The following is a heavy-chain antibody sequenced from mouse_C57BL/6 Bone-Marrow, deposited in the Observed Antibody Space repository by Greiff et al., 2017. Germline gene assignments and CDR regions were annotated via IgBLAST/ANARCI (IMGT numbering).Heavy chain of an antibody. CDR3: ARSGLYGSSYDYAMDY. Sequence: EVQLVESGPVLVKPGASVKMSCKASGYTFTDYYMNWVKQSHGKSLEWIGVINPYNGGTSYNQKFKGKATLTVDKSSSTAYMELNSLTSEDSAVYYCARSGLYGSSYDYAMDYWGQGTSVTVSS. CDR1: GYTFTDYY. V-gene: IGHV1-19*01. J-gene: IGHJ4*01. CDR2: INPYNGGT. D-gene: IGHD1-1*01.